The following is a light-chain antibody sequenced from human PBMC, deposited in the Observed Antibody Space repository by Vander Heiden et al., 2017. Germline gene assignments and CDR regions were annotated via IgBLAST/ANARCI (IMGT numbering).Light chain of an antibody. Sequence: QSVLTQPPSASGTPGQRVTISCPGSSPNLGSNPVTWYQQLPGTAPKLLIYSNNQRPSGVPDRFSGSKSGTSASLAISGLQSEDEADYYCAAWDDSLNGWVFGGGTKLTVL. CDR1: SPNLGSNP. CDR3: AAWDDSLNGWV. J-gene: IGLJ3*02. V-gene: IGLV1-44*01. CDR2: SNN.